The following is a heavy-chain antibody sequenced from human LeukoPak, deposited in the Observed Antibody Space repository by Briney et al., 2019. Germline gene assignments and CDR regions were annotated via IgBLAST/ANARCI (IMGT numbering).Heavy chain of an antibody. CDR3: ARWDDSAWAFGS. CDR1: GGSIRTYS. CDR2: ISHSGTT. D-gene: IGHD6-19*01. V-gene: IGHV4-59*08. J-gene: IGHJ4*02. Sequence: PSETLSLTCIVSGGSIRTYSWNWNRQSSGKGLEWIGYISHSGTTSYRSSLKSRVTISVDTSKNQLSLKLASVTAADTAVYFCARWDDSAWAFGSWGPGTLVTVSS.